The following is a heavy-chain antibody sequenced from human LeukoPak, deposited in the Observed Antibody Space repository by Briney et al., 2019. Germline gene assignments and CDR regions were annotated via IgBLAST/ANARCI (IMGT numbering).Heavy chain of an antibody. CDR2: ISSSSSTK. V-gene: IGHV3-48*01. J-gene: IGHJ3*02. D-gene: IGHD6-13*01. CDR1: GFTFSSYS. Sequence: GGSLRLSCAASGFTFSSYSMDWVRQAPGKGLEWVSYISSSSSTKYYADSVKGRFTISRDNAKNSLYLQMNSLRGEDTAVYYCARVQQQRTQGAFDIWGQGTMVTVSS. CDR3: ARVQQQRTQGAFDI.